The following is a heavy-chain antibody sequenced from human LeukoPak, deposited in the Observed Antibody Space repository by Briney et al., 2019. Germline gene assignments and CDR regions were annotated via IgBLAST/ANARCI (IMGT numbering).Heavy chain of an antibody. Sequence: GASVKVSFKASGYTFTTYNIHWVRQAPGQGLEWMGWITPNSGGTNYAQKFQGRVTMTRDTSISTAYMELSRLRSDDTAVYYCAREIIVVVPAATTGPDYWGQGTLVTVSS. V-gene: IGHV1-2*02. CDR2: ITPNSGGT. CDR1: GYTFTTYN. J-gene: IGHJ4*02. D-gene: IGHD2-2*01. CDR3: AREIIVVVPAATTGPDY.